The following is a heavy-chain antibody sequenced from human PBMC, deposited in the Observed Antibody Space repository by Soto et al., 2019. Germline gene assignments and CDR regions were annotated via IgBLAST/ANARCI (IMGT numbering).Heavy chain of an antibody. J-gene: IGHJ4*02. V-gene: IGHV4-4*02. CDR2: MHHSGSI. Sequence: TLSLTCSVSGDSISNNKWWSWVRQPPGKGLEWIGEMHHSGSIHYNASLKSRATISVDKSRNQFSLQLTSVTAADTAVYYCARPWGYYFDYWGQGTLVTVSS. CDR1: GDSISNNKW. D-gene: IGHD3-16*01. CDR3: ARPWGYYFDY.